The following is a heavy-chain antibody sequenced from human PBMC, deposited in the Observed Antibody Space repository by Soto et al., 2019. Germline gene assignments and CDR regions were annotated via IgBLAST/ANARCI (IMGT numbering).Heavy chain of an antibody. CDR3: ARGGPGYYGSGSYYPR. CDR1: GGSFSGYY. D-gene: IGHD3-10*01. CDR2: IDHSGST. J-gene: IGHJ4*02. V-gene: IGHV4-34*01. Sequence: SETLSLTCAVYGGSFSGYYWSWIRQPPGKGLEWIGEIDHSGSTNYNPSLKSRVTVSVDTSKNQFSLKLNSVTVADTAVYYCARGGPGYYGSGSYYPRWGQGTLVPSPQ.